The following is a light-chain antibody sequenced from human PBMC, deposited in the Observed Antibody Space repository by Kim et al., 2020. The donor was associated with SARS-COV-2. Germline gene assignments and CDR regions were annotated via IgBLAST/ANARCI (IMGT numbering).Light chain of an antibody. J-gene: IGKJ1*01. CDR2: DAS. V-gene: IGKV3-11*01. CDR1: QGISNY. Sequence: EIVLTQSPATLSLSPGDRATLSCRASQGISNYLAWYQQKPGQAPRILISDASNRATGIPARFSGSGSGTDFTLTISSLEPEDFTFYYCHQRSSWPGTVGQGTKVDIK. CDR3: HQRSSWPGT.